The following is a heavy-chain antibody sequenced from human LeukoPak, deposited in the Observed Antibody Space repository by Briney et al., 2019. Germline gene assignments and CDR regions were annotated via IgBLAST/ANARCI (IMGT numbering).Heavy chain of an antibody. CDR2: IKNSGSP. V-gene: IGHV4-34*01. CDR1: GGSFSGYY. D-gene: IGHD3-10*01. J-gene: IGHJ4*02. Sequence: PSETLSLTRAVYGGSFSGYYWSWIRQPPGQGVEWIGEIKNSGSPNYDPSLRSRVTISVDTSKNQFSRKLSSVTAADTAVYYWARSAMGRGVRHLSFDYWGQGTLVTVSS. CDR3: ARSAMGRGVRHLSFDY.